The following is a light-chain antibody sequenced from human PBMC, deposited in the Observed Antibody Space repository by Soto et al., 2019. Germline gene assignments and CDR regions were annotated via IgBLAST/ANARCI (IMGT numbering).Light chain of an antibody. J-gene: IGLJ2*01. CDR3: APWDDTLNGPV. CDR1: TSNIGSNS. Sequence: QAVVTQPPSASGTPGQRVTISCSGSTSNIGSNSVDWYQQLPGRAPKLLIYGDTQRPSGVPDRFSASKSGTSASLAIDGLHSEDEADYYCAPWDDTLNGPVFGGGTQLTVL. V-gene: IGLV1-44*01. CDR2: GDT.